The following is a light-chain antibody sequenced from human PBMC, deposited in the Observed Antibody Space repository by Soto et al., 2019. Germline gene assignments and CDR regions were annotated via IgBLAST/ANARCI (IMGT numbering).Light chain of an antibody. CDR3: QHMRT. CDR2: DAS. V-gene: IGKV1-5*01. J-gene: IGKJ1*01. Sequence: DIKMTQSPSTLSASVGDRVTITCRASQSISTRLAWYQQKPGKAPKFLIYDASTLESGVPSRFSGSGFGTEFSLTISSLQPDDFGSYYCQHMRTFGQGTKVDI. CDR1: QSISTR.